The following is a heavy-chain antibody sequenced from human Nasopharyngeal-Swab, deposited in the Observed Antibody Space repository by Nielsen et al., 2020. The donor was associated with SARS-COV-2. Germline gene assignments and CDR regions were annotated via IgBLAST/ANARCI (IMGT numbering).Heavy chain of an antibody. V-gene: IGHV3-53*01. CDR2: IYSGGST. Sequence: GESLKISCAASGFTVSSNYMSWVRPAPGKGLEWVSVIYSGGSTYYADSVKGRFTISRDNSKNTLYLQMNSLRAEDTAVYYCARREVGCSSTSCYDYWGQGTLVTVSS. D-gene: IGHD2-2*01. CDR1: GFTVSSNY. CDR3: ARREVGCSSTSCYDY. J-gene: IGHJ4*02.